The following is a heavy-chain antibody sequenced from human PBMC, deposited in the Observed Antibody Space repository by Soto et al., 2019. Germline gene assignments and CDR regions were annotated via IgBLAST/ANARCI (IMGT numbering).Heavy chain of an antibody. D-gene: IGHD5-18*01. J-gene: IGHJ4*02. Sequence: SETLSLTCTVSGGSVSSAPYCWSWIRQPPGRGLEWIGYFYYSGSTNYNPSLKSRVTISVDTSKNQFSLKLSSVTAADTAVYYCARTRYNYGPYYFDYWGQGTLVTVSS. CDR3: ARTRYNYGPYYFDY. V-gene: IGHV4-61*01. CDR1: GGSVSSAPYC. CDR2: FYYSGST.